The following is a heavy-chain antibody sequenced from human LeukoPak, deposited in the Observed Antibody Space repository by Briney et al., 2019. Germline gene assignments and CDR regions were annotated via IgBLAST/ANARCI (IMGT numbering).Heavy chain of an antibody. V-gene: IGHV4-30-4*08. D-gene: IGHD6-13*01. CDR2: IYYSGST. CDR1: GGSISSGSYY. CDR3: ATSSLYSNSWYFDY. J-gene: IGHJ4*02. Sequence: SETLSLTCTVSGGSISSGSYYWSWIRQPPGKGLEWIGYIYYSGSTYYNPSLKSRVTISVDTSKIPFSLKLSSVTAADTAVYYCATSSLYSNSWYFDYWGQGTRVTVSS.